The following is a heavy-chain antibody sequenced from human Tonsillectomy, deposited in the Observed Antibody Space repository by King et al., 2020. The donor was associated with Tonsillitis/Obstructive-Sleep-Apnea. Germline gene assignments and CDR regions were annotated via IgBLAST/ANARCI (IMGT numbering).Heavy chain of an antibody. J-gene: IGHJ3*02. V-gene: IGHV3-11*06. CDR3: ARDGALTVCGGDFYDGIDN. CDR2: ISSSSSYT. D-gene: IGHD2-21*02. CDR1: GFTFSDYY. Sequence: HVQLVESGGGLVKPAGSLRLSCAASGFTFSDYYMSWIRQAPGKGLEWVSYISSSSSYTNSADSVKGRFTISRDNAKNSLSLQMNSLRDEDTAVYYFARDGALTVCGGDFYDGIDNWGQGTMVTLSS.